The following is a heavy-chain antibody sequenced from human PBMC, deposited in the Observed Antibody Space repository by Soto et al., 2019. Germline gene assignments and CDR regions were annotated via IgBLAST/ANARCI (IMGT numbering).Heavy chain of an antibody. CDR1: GFTFDDYA. CDR3: AKERQSRTGFDY. CDR2: ISWNSGSI. J-gene: IGHJ4*02. V-gene: IGHV3-9*01. Sequence: EVQLVESGGGLVQPGRSLRLSCAASGFTFDDYAMHWVRQAPGKGLEWVSGISWNSGSIGYADSVKGRFTISRDNAKNSLYLQMNSLRAEDTALYYCAKERQSRTGFDYWGQGTLVPVSS. D-gene: IGHD3-10*01.